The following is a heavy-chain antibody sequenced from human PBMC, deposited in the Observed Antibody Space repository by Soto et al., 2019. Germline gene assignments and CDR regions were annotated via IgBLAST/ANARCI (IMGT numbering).Heavy chain of an antibody. Sequence: QVQLQESGPGLVKPSQTLSLTCTVSGGSISSGGYYWSWIRQHPGKGLEWFGYIYYSGSTYYNPSLKSRVTISVDTSKNQFSLKLSSVTAADTAVYYCARVSALTSYYYYGVDVWGQGTTVAVSS. J-gene: IGHJ6*02. CDR2: IYYSGST. CDR1: GGSISSGGYY. CDR3: ARVSALTSYYYYGVDV. D-gene: IGHD3-16*02. V-gene: IGHV4-31*03.